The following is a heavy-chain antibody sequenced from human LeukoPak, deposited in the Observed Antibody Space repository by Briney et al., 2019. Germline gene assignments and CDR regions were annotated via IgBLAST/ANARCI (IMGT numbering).Heavy chain of an antibody. V-gene: IGHV3-64*01. CDR2: ISSNGGST. CDR3: AKGSLYGGGNWFDP. J-gene: IGHJ5*02. CDR1: GFTFSSYA. D-gene: IGHD5/OR15-5a*01. Sequence: PGGSLRLSCAASGFTFSSYAMHWVRQAPGKGLEYVSAISSNGGSTYYANSVKGRFTISRDNSKNTLYLQMGSLRAEDMAVYYCAKGSLYGGGNWFDPWGQGTLVTVSS.